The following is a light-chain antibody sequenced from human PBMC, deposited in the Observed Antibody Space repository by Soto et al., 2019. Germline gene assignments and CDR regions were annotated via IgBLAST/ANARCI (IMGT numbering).Light chain of an antibody. V-gene: IGLV2-18*02. J-gene: IGLJ1*01. Sequence: QSVLTQPPSVSGAPGQSVTISCTGTISDVGSYARVSWYQQSPGTAPKLLIYDVTSRPSGVPDRFSGSQSGKTASLTISGLRAEDEADYYCSSYTSSSPYVFGPGTKLTVL. CDR1: ISDVGSYAR. CDR2: DVT. CDR3: SSYTSSSPYV.